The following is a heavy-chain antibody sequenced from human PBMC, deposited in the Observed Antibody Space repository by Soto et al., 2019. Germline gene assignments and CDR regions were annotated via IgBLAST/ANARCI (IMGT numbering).Heavy chain of an antibody. CDR3: ARDKPIVLSLGFYYYGMDV. D-gene: IGHD6-6*01. CDR1: GYTFTSYA. J-gene: IGHJ6*02. Sequence: ASVKVSCKASGYTFTSYAMHWVRQAPGQGLEWMGWINAGNGNTKYSRKFQGRVTITRDTSATTAYMELSSLKSEDTAVYYCARDKPIVLSLGFYYYGMDVWGQGTTVTVSS. V-gene: IGHV1-3*01. CDR2: INAGNGNT.